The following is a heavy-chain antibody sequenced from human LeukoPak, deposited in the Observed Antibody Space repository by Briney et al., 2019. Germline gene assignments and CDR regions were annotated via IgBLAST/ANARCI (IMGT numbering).Heavy chain of an antibody. Sequence: GASVKVSCKASGYTFTGYYTHWVRQAPGEGLEWMGWINPDSGGTNYAQKFQGRVTMTRDTSISTGYMELSRLRSDDTAVYYCARCPKQVGFAYWHFDLWGRGTLVTVSS. V-gene: IGHV1-2*02. CDR2: INPDSGGT. CDR3: ARCPKQVGFAYWHFDL. J-gene: IGHJ2*01. D-gene: IGHD1-26*01. CDR1: GYTFTGYY.